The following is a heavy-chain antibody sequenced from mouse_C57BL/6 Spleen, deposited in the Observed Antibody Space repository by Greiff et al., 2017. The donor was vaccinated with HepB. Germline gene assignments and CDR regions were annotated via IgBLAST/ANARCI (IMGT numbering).Heavy chain of an antibody. J-gene: IGHJ4*01. CDR2: ISSGGDYI. CDR1: GFTFSSYA. D-gene: IGHD1-1*01. Sequence: EVKVEESGEGLVKPGGSLKLSCAASGFTFSSYAMSWVRQTPEKRLEWVAYISSGGDYIYYADTVKGRFTISRDNARNTLYLQMSSLKSEDTAMYYCTREAVHYYGSSYEAMDYWGQGTSVTVSS. V-gene: IGHV5-9-1*02. CDR3: TREAVHYYGSSYEAMDY.